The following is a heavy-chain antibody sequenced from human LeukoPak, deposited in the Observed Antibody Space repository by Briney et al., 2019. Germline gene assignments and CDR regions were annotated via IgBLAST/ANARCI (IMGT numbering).Heavy chain of an antibody. D-gene: IGHD6-19*01. V-gene: IGHV3-23*01. J-gene: IGHJ4*02. CDR1: GFTFSSYA. CDR3: AKSGGIAVAGRSLYYFDY. CDR2: ISGSGGST. Sequence: GGSLRLSCAASGFTFSSYAMSWVRQAPGKGLEWVSAISGSGGSTYYADSVKGRFTISRDNSKNTLYLQMNSLRAEDTAVYYCAKSGGIAVAGRSLYYFDYWGQGTLVTVSS.